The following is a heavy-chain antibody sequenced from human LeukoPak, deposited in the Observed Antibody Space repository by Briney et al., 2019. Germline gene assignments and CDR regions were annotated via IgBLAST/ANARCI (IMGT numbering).Heavy chain of an antibody. CDR1: GFTFSSYA. J-gene: IGHJ5*02. CDR3: ARGRDSSNWFDP. V-gene: IGHV3-23*01. D-gene: IGHD6-13*01. Sequence: GGSLRLSCAASGFTFSSYAMSWVRQAPGKGLEWVSAISGSGGSTYYADSVKGRFTISRDNSKNTLYLQMNSLRAEDTAVYYCARGRDSSNWFDPWGQGTLVTVSS. CDR2: ISGSGGST.